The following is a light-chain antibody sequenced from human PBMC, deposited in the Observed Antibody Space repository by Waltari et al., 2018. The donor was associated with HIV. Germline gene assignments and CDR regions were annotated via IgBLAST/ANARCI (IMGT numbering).Light chain of an antibody. CDR3: QQYNNWPPWT. J-gene: IGKJ1*01. Sequence: EIVMTQSPATLSVSPGERATLSCRASQSIGRNLAWYQQKPGQAPRLLIYGASTRATGIPATFSGHGSGTEFTLTISSLQSEDLAVYYCQQYNNWPPWTFGQGTKVEIK. CDR1: QSIGRN. V-gene: IGKV3-15*01. CDR2: GAS.